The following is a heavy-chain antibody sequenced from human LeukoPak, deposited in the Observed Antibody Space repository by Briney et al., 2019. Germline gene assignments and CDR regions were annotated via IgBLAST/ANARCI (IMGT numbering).Heavy chain of an antibody. Sequence: PGGSLRLSCAASGFTFDDYGMSWVRQAPGKGLEWVSGINWNGGSTGYADSVKGRFTISRDNAKNSLNLQMNSLRAEDTAVYYCAREYSSGWAYYMDVWGKGTTVTVSS. J-gene: IGHJ6*03. CDR1: GFTFDDYG. CDR2: INWNGGST. V-gene: IGHV3-20*04. CDR3: AREYSSGWAYYMDV. D-gene: IGHD6-19*01.